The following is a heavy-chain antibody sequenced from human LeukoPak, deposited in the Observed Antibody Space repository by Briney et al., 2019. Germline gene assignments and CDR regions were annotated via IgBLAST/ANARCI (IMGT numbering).Heavy chain of an antibody. V-gene: IGHV3-13*01. CDR3: ARVGTPYYYDSSGYYYDY. CDR1: GFTSSSYD. CDR2: IGTAGDT. D-gene: IGHD3-22*01. Sequence: GGSLRLSCAASGFTSSSYDMHWVRQATGKGLEWVSAIGTAGDTYYPGSVKGRFTISRENAKNSLYLQMNSLRAGDTAVYYCARVGTPYYYDSSGYYYDYWGQGTLVTVSS. J-gene: IGHJ4*02.